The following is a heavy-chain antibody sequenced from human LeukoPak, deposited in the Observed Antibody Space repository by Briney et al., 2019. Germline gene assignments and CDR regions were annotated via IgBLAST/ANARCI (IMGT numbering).Heavy chain of an antibody. CDR2: IGGSDGST. Sequence: PGGSLRLSCAASGFTFSSYAMSWVRQAPGKGLKWVSAIGGSDGSTYYADSVKGRFTISRDNSKNTLYLQMNSLRAEDTAVYYCARIPPGYSSGWYDGFDYWGQGTLVTVSS. D-gene: IGHD6-19*01. CDR1: GFTFSSYA. CDR3: ARIPPGYSSGWYDGFDY. J-gene: IGHJ4*02. V-gene: IGHV3-23*01.